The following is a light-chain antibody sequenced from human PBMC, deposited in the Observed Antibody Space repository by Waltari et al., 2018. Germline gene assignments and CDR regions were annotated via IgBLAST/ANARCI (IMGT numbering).Light chain of an antibody. Sequence: DIVMTQSPDSLAVSLGERATINCKSSQSVLYSSDNKNYLAWYQQKPGPPPKLLIYWACTRESGVPDRFSGSGSGTDFTLTISSLQAEDVAVYYCQQYYSTPLTFGGGTKVEIK. CDR2: WAC. V-gene: IGKV4-1*01. CDR1: QSVLYSSDNKNY. J-gene: IGKJ4*01. CDR3: QQYYSTPLT.